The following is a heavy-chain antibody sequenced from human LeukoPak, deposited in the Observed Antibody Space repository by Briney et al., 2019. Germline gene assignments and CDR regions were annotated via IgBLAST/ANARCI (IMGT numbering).Heavy chain of an antibody. CDR3: AASGGPINWFDP. CDR2: ITHNGYT. Sequence: SETLSLTCTVSGGSISRSGYHWGWIRQPPGKGLQWIGEITHNGYTNYNPALKSRVTISIDTSKNEFSLKVSSVTAADMAIYYCAASGGPINWFDPWGQGTLVTVSS. V-gene: IGHV4-39*07. D-gene: IGHD3-10*01. J-gene: IGHJ5*02. CDR1: GGSISRSGYH.